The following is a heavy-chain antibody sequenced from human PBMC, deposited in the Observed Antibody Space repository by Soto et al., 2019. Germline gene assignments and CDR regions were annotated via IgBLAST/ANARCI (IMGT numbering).Heavy chain of an antibody. J-gene: IGHJ4*02. V-gene: IGHV3-30-3*01. CDR2: ISYDGSNK. CDR1: GFTFSSYA. D-gene: IGHD4-17*01. Sequence: QVQLVESGGGVVQPGRSLRLSCAASGFTFSSYAMHWVRQAPGKGLEWVAVISYDGSNKYYADSVKGRFTISRDNSKNTLYLQMNSLRAEGMAVYYCARGDYAEPLDYWGQGTLVTVSS. CDR3: ARGDYAEPLDY.